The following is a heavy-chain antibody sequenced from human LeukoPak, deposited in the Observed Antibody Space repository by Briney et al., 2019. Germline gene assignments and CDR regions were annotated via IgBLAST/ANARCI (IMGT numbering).Heavy chain of an antibody. D-gene: IGHD4-17*01. CDR2: IYYSGST. J-gene: IGHJ3*02. Sequence: PSETLSLTCTVSGGSISSSSYYWGWIRQPPGKGLEWIGSIYYSGSTYYNPSLKSRVTISVDTSNNQFALKLNSVTAADTAVYYCARRPDYGDPKRSFDIWGQGTMVTVSS. CDR1: GGSISSSSYY. V-gene: IGHV4-39*06. CDR3: ARRPDYGDPKRSFDI.